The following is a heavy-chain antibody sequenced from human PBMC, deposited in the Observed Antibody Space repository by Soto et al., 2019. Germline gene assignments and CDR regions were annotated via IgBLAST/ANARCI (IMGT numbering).Heavy chain of an antibody. CDR2: IDPSDSYT. D-gene: IGHD6-13*01. CDR3: ARTLYSSSWYFDY. Sequence: GESLKISCKGSGYSFTSYWISWVRQMPGKGLEWMGRIDPSDSYTNYSPSFQGHVTISADKSISTAYLQWSSLKASDTAMYYCARTLYSSSWYFDYWGQGTLVTVSS. V-gene: IGHV5-10-1*01. CDR1: GYSFTSYW. J-gene: IGHJ4*02.